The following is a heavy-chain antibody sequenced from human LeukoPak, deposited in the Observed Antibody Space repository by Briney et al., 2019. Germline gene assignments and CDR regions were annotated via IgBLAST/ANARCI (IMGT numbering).Heavy chain of an antibody. J-gene: IGHJ4*02. CDR2: ISGSGGST. CDR1: GFTFSSYA. D-gene: IGHD6-13*01. CDR3: ARDIGAAADCNLDY. Sequence: GGSLRLSCAASGFTFSSYAMSWVRQAPGKGLEWVSAISGSGGSTYYADSVKGRFTISRDNSKNTLFLQMNSLRTEDTAVYYCARDIGAAADCNLDYWGQGTLVTVSS. V-gene: IGHV3-23*01.